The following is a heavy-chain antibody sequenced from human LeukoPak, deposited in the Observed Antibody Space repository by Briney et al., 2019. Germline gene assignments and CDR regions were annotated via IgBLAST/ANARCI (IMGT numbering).Heavy chain of an antibody. CDR2: IYYSGST. CDR1: GGSISSGGYY. CDR3: ASLLRDYYGIGSTGYYYYGMDV. J-gene: IGHJ6*02. V-gene: IGHV4-31*03. Sequence: SETLSLTCTVSGGSISSGGYYWSWIRQHPGKGLEWIGYIYYSGSTYYNPSLKSRVTISVDTSKNQFSLKLSSVTAADTAVYYCASLLRDYYGIGSTGYYYYGMDVWGQGTTVTVSS. D-gene: IGHD3-10*01.